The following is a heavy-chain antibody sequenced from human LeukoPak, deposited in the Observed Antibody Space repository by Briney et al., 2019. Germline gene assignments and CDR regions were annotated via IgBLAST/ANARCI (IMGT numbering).Heavy chain of an antibody. CDR1: GFTFSSYD. V-gene: IGHV3-13*01. Sequence: PGGSLRLSCAASGFTFSSYDMHWVRQATGKGLEWVSAIGTAGDTYYPGSVKGRFTISRENAKNSLYLQMNSLRAGDTAVYYCARGLHYDSSGYGVSAFDIWGQGTIVTVSS. CDR2: IGTAGDT. J-gene: IGHJ3*02. CDR3: ARGLHYDSSGYGVSAFDI. D-gene: IGHD3-22*01.